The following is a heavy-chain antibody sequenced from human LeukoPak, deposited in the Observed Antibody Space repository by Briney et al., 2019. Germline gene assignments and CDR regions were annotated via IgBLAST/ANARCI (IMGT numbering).Heavy chain of an antibody. Sequence: SETLSLTCTVSGGSISSYDWSWIRQPPGKGLEWIGYIYYSGSTNYNPSLKSRVTISVDTSKNQFSLKLSSVTAADTAVYYCARDQGYCSSTSCYAKYGFDYWGQGTLVTVSS. J-gene: IGHJ4*02. D-gene: IGHD2-2*01. V-gene: IGHV4-59*01. CDR1: GGSISSYD. CDR2: IYYSGST. CDR3: ARDQGYCSSTSCYAKYGFDY.